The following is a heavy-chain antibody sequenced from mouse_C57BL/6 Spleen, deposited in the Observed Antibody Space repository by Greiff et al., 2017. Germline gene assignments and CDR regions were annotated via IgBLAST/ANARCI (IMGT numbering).Heavy chain of an antibody. CDR1: GYTFTSYW. CDR3: ATYDYDGSDYAMDY. D-gene: IGHD2-4*01. CDR2: IDPNSGGT. J-gene: IGHJ4*01. V-gene: IGHV1-72*01. Sequence: QVQLQQSGAELVKPGASVKLSCKASGYTFTSYWMHWVKQRPGRGLEWIGRIDPNSGGTKYNEKFKSKATLTVDKPSSTAYMQLSSLTSEDSAVYYCATYDYDGSDYAMDYWGQGTSVTVSS.